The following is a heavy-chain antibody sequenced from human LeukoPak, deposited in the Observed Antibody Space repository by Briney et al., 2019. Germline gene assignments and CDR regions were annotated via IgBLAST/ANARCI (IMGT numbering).Heavy chain of an antibody. CDR2: IIPIFGIA. CDR1: GGTFSSYA. V-gene: IGHV1-69*04. CDR3: ARDSSGYYGEGNFDY. Sequence: VASVKVSCKASGGTFSSYAISWVRQAPGQGLEWMGRIIPIFGIANYVQKFQGRVTITADKSTSTAYVELSSLKSEDTAVYYCARDSSGYYGEGNFDYWGQGTLVTVSS. J-gene: IGHJ4*02. D-gene: IGHD3-22*01.